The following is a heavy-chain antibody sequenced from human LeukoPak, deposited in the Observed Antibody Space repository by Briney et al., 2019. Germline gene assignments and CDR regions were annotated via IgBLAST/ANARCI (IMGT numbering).Heavy chain of an antibody. Sequence: SVKVSCKASGGTFSSYAISWVRQAPGQGLEWMGGIIPIFGTANYAQKFQGRVTITADESTSTAYMELSSLRSEDTAVYYCARDFGDVDTARGYFDYWGQGTLVTVSS. CDR3: ARDFGDVDTARGYFDY. D-gene: IGHD5-18*01. CDR2: IIPIFGTA. V-gene: IGHV1-69*01. CDR1: GGTFSSYA. J-gene: IGHJ4*02.